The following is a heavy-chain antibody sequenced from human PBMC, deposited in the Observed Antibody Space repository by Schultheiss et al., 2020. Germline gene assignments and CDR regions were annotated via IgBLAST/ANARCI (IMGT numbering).Heavy chain of an antibody. Sequence: GGSLRLSCAASGFTFSSYSMNWVRQAPGKGLEWVAVISYDGSNKYYADSVKGRFTISRDNSKNTLYLQMNSLRAEDTAVYYCAKEGHSSGYHFPITGDMDVWGQGTTVNGYS. J-gene: IGHJ6*02. CDR1: GFTFSSYS. CDR2: ISYDGSNK. D-gene: IGHD3-22*01. V-gene: IGHV3-30*18. CDR3: AKEGHSSGYHFPITGDMDV.